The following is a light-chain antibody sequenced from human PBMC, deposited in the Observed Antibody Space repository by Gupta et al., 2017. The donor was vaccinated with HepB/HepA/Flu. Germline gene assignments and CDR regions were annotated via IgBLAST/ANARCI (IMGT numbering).Light chain of an antibody. CDR3: QQCYSTPCS. V-gene: IGKV1-39*01. Sequence: QLTQSPSSLSASVGDRVTITCRVSQSIISYLNWYQPKPGKAPKLLIYAASSLQSAVPSRCSGSGSGTDFTLTISSLQPEDFATYYCQQCYSTPCSFGQGTKLEIK. CDR1: QSIISY. CDR2: AAS. J-gene: IGKJ2*04.